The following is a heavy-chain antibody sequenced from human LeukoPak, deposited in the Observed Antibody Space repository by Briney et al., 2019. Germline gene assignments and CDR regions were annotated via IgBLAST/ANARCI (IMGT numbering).Heavy chain of an antibody. CDR2: IYYSGST. CDR1: GGSISSSSYY. J-gene: IGHJ5*02. V-gene: IGHV4-39*01. CDR3: ARGIRITMVRGVIPTPVNWFDP. Sequence: PSETLSLTCTVSGGSISSSSYYWGWIRQPPGKGLEWIGSIYYSGSTYYNPSLKSRVIISVDTSKNQFSLKLSSVTAADTAVYYCARGIRITMVRGVIPTPVNWFDPWGQGTLVTVSS. D-gene: IGHD3-10*01.